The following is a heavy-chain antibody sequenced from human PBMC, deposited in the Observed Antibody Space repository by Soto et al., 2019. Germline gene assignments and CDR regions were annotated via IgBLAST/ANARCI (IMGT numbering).Heavy chain of an antibody. D-gene: IGHD3-22*01. CDR3: AGYYYDSSGFPKALDY. CDR1: GFTFSSYG. V-gene: IGHV3-30*03. CDR2: ISYDGSNK. J-gene: IGHJ4*02. Sequence: GGSLRLSCAASGFTFSSYGMHWVRQAPGKGLEWVAVISYDGSNKYYADSVKGRFTISRDNSKNTLYLQMNSLRAEDTAVYYCAGYYYDSSGFPKALDYWGQGTLVTVSS.